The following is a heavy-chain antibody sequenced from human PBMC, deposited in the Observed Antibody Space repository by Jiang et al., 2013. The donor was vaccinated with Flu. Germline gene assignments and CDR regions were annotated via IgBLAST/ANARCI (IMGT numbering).Heavy chain of an antibody. CDR2: ISGSGGST. CDR1: GFTFSSYA. V-gene: IGHV3-23*01. Sequence: RLSCAASGFTFSSYAMSWVRQAPGKGLEWVSAISGSGGSTYYADSVKGRFTISRDNSKNTLYLQMNSLRAEDTAVYYCAKDLQGADAFDIWGQGTMVTVSS. CDR3: AKDLQGADAFDI. J-gene: IGHJ3*02. D-gene: IGHD1-26*01.